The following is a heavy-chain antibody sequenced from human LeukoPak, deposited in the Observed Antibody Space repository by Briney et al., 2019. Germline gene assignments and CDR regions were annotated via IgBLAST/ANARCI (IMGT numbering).Heavy chain of an antibody. CDR2: IKQDGSEE. Sequence: ETLSLTCTVSLDSTTSNFWSWVRQTPGKGLEWVANIKQDGSEEYYVDSVKGRFTISRDNAKNSLYFQMNSLRPEDTAVYYCARDPLDHWGQGALVTVSS. CDR3: ARDPLDH. CDR1: LDSTTSNFW. J-gene: IGHJ5*02. V-gene: IGHV3-7*05.